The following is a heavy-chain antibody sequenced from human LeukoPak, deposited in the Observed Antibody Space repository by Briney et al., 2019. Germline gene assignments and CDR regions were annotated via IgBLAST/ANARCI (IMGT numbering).Heavy chain of an antibody. CDR3: ARHVVAVGFDY. CDR2: ITSSSSYI. Sequence: PGGSLKLSCAASGFTFSSYTMNWVRQAPGEGLEWVSSITSSSSYIYYADSVKGRFTISRDNAKNSLCLQMNSLRAEDTAVYYCARHVVAVGFDYWGQGTLVTVSS. V-gene: IGHV3-21*01. J-gene: IGHJ4*02. D-gene: IGHD3-22*01. CDR1: GFTFSSYT.